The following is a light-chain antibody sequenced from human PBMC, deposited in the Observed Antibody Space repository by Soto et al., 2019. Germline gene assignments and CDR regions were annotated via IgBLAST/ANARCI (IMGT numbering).Light chain of an antibody. Sequence: EVVLTQSPATLSLSPGERATLSCRASQTVRTFLDWYQQKPGQAPRLLIYGASTRATGIPARFSGSGSGTEFTLTINSLQSEDFAVYYCQQYNNWPRTFGQGTKVDIK. J-gene: IGKJ1*01. CDR3: QQYNNWPRT. CDR2: GAS. CDR1: QTVRTF. V-gene: IGKV3-15*01.